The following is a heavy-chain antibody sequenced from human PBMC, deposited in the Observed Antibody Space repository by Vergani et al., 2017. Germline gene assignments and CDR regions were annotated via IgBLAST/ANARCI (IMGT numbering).Heavy chain of an antibody. J-gene: IGHJ4*02. CDR2: INPSGGHT. CDR3: ARGDYGILTGYRY. Sequence: QVQVVQSGAEVKKSGASVKVSCKTSGYTFSNYYMHWVRQVPGQGLEWLGIINPSGGHTNYAQKFQGRVTMTRDTSTRTVYMELSSLRSEDTAIYYCARGDYGILTGYRYLGQGALVSVSS. D-gene: IGHD3-9*01. V-gene: IGHV1-46*03. CDR1: GYTFSNYY.